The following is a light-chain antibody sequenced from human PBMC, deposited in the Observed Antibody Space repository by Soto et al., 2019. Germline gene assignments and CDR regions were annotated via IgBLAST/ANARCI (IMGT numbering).Light chain of an antibody. J-gene: IGLJ1*01. CDR1: SSDVGGYDY. CDR2: EVS. V-gene: IGLV2-14*01. CDR3: SSYSFSTVHL. Sequence: QSVLTQPASVSGSPGQSITISCTGTSSDVGGYDYVSWYQIHPGKAPKLMVFEVSNRPSGVSYRFSGSKSGNTASLTISGLQSEDEADYFCSSYSFSTVHLFGTGTKVTVL.